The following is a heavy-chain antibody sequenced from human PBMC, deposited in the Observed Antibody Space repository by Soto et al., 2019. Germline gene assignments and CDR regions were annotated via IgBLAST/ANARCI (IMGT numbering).Heavy chain of an antibody. V-gene: IGHV1-3*01. CDR2: INDDNGNT. D-gene: IGHD3-22*01. J-gene: IGHJ4*02. CDR3: AMDLHYYDTTGFCLDS. Sequence: QVQLVQSGAEVKKPGASVKVSCKASGYTFSTYDMHWVRQAPGQRVEWIGWINDDNGNTRYSQKFQGSVTITRDTSASTGYMELSSPYFEDTAVCYRAMDLHYYDTTGFCLDSWGQGALVSVSS. CDR1: GYTFSTYD.